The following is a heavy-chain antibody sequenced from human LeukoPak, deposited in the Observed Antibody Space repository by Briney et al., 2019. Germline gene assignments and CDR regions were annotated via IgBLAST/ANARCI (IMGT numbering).Heavy chain of an antibody. V-gene: IGHV5-51*01. D-gene: IGHD6-19*01. CDR2: IYPGDSDT. CDR3: ARLGRIERIAVAGPYYFDY. Sequence: GESLKISCKGSGYSFTSYWIGWVRQMPGKGLEWMGIIYPGDSDTRYSPSFQGQVTISADKSISTAYLQWSSLKASDTAMYYCARLGRIERIAVAGPYYFDYWGQGTLVTVSS. CDR1: GYSFTSYW. J-gene: IGHJ4*02.